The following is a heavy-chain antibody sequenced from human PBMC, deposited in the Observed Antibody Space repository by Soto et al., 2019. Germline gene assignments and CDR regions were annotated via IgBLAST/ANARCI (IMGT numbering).Heavy chain of an antibody. CDR2: ISSSGSTI. CDR1: GFTFRDYD. Sequence: KSGGSLRLSCAASGFTFRDYDMSWIRQAPGKGLEWVSYISSSGSTIYYADSVKGRFTISRDNAENSLYLQMNSLRVEDTAMYYCAREGNNYGMDVWGQGTTVTVSS. V-gene: IGHV3-11*01. D-gene: IGHD3-10*01. CDR3: AREGNNYGMDV. J-gene: IGHJ6*02.